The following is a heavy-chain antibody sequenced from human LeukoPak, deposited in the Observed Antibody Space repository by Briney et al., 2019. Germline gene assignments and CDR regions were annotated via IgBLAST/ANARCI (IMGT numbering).Heavy chain of an antibody. CDR3: AKGMITFGGVNFRYDAFDI. Sequence: PGGSLRLSCAASGFTFSSYAMSWVRQAPGKGLEWVSAISGSSGSTYYADSVKGRFTISRDNSKNTLYLQMNSLRAEDTAVYYCAKGMITFGGVNFRYDAFDIWGQGTMVTVSS. D-gene: IGHD3-16*01. CDR1: GFTFSSYA. CDR2: ISGSSGST. V-gene: IGHV3-23*01. J-gene: IGHJ3*02.